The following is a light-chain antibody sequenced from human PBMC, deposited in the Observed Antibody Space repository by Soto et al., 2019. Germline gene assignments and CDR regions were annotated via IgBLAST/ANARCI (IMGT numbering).Light chain of an antibody. V-gene: IGKV3-20*01. CDR1: QSVRSSY. CDR3: QQYGGSPWT. J-gene: IGKJ1*01. Sequence: EIVLTQSPGTLSLSPGERATLSCRASQSVRSSYLAWYQQKPGQAPRLLIYGASSRATGIPDRFSGGGSGTDVTLTISRLEPEDCAVYYCQQYGGSPWTFGQGTKVEIK. CDR2: GAS.